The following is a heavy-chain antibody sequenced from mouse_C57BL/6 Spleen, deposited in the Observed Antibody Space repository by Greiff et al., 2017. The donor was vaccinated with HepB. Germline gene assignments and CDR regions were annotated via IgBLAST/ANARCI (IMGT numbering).Heavy chain of an antibody. Sequence: VMLVESGAELARPGASVKLSCKASGYTFTSYGISWVKQRTGQGLEWIGEIYPRSGNTYYNEKFKGKATLTADKSSSTAYMELRSLTSEDSAVYFCARPNYYGSSYRYFDVWGTGTTVTVSS. J-gene: IGHJ1*03. CDR1: GYTFTSYG. D-gene: IGHD1-1*01. CDR2: IYPRSGNT. CDR3: ARPNYYGSSYRYFDV. V-gene: IGHV1-81*01.